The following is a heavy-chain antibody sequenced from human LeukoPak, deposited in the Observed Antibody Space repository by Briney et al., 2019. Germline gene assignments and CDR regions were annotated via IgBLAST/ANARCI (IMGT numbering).Heavy chain of an antibody. J-gene: IGHJ3*02. CDR3: ARGLTVGATRAFDI. D-gene: IGHD1-26*01. CDR2: IYYSGST. V-gene: IGHV4-39*07. Sequence: GWVRQPPGKGLEWIGSIYYSGSTYCNPSLKSRVTISVDTSKNQFSLKLSSVTAADTAVYYCARGLTVGATRAFDIWGQGTMVTVSS.